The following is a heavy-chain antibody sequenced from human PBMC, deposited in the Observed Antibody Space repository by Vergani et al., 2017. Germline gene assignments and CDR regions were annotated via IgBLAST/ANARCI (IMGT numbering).Heavy chain of an antibody. CDR3: ARSRIYYGAGSPDY. CDR2: VSFRGDT. D-gene: IGHD3-10*01. Sequence: QVQLQESGPGLVKPSETLSLTCTVSGASVNSYYWSWIRQPPGKGLEWMGYVSFRGDTLYDPSVKGRMTISLNTSSNQFSLYLTSVTAADTAVYYCARSRIYYGAGSPDYWGQGALVTDSS. J-gene: IGHJ4*02. CDR1: GASVNSYY. V-gene: IGHV4-59*02.